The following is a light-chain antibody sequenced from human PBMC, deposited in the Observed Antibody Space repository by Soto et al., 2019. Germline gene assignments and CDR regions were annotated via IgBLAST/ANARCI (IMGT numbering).Light chain of an antibody. V-gene: IGLV2-8*01. J-gene: IGLJ1*01. CDR3: SSHAGSHYAFV. CDR2: EVS. Sequence: QSALTQPPSASGSPGQSVTISCTGTSSDVGGYNYVTWYQQHPGKAPKVIISEVSKRPSGVPDRFSGSKSGNTASLTVSGLQAEDEADYYCSSHAGSHYAFVFGTGTKVTVL. CDR1: SSDVGGYNY.